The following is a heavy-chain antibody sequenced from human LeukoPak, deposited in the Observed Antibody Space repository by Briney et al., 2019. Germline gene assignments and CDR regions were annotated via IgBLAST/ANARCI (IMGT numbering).Heavy chain of an antibody. CDR3: ARRYSSSTFDY. V-gene: IGHV4-59*08. Sequence: SETLSLTCTVSGGSISSYYWSWIRQPPGKGLEWIGYIYYSGSTSYNPSLKSRVTISVDTSKNQFSLKLSSVTAADTAVYYCARRYSSSTFDYWGQGTLVTVSS. J-gene: IGHJ4*02. CDR2: IYYSGST. CDR1: GGSISSYY. D-gene: IGHD6-6*01.